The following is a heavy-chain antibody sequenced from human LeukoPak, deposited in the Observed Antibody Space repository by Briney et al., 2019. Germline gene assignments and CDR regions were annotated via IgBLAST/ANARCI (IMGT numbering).Heavy chain of an antibody. CDR2: ISSSSSYI. Sequence: PGGSLRLSCAASGFTFSTYSMNWVRQAPGKGLEWVSSISSSSSYIYYADSVKGRFTISRDNAKNSLYLQMNSLRAEDTAVYYCASLRKAEAVYNWFDPWGQGTLVTVSS. V-gene: IGHV3-21*01. J-gene: IGHJ5*02. D-gene: IGHD6-19*01. CDR1: GFTFSTYS. CDR3: ASLRKAEAVYNWFDP.